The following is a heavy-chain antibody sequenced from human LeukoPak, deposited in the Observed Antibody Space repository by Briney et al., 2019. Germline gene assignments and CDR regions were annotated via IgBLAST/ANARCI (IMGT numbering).Heavy chain of an antibody. Sequence: GGSLRLSCAASGFTFNSDDMSWVRQAPGRGVEWVSAITESGGNTYYADSVKGRFTISRDTSKHTLDLQMNSLRAEDTAVYYCAKDRPGDGGWSFDFWGQGLLVTVSS. CDR2: ITESGGNT. CDR1: GFTFNSDD. D-gene: IGHD7-27*01. CDR3: AKDRPGDGGWSFDF. V-gene: IGHV3-23*01. J-gene: IGHJ4*02.